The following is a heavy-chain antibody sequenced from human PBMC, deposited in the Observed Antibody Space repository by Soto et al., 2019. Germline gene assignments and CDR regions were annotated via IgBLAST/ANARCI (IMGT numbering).Heavy chain of an antibody. D-gene: IGHD3-3*01. Sequence: GASVKVSCKASGGTFSSYAISWVRQAPGQGLEWMGGIIPIFGTANYAQKFQGRVTITADESTSTAYMELSSLRSGDTAVYYCALGGTYYDFWSGYAYYYYGMDVWGQGTTVTVSS. CDR3: ALGGTYYDFWSGYAYYYYGMDV. CDR2: IIPIFGTA. CDR1: GGTFSSYA. V-gene: IGHV1-69*13. J-gene: IGHJ6*02.